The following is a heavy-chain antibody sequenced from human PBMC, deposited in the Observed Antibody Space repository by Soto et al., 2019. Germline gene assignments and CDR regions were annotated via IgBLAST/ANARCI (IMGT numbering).Heavy chain of an antibody. CDR1: GYSFSTYW. CDR3: ARHVAGGRCYPDY. Sequence: EVQLVQSGAEVKKPGESLKISCKASGYSFSTYWIGWVRQMPGQGLEWMGIIYPADSDTRYSPSFQGQVTISADESISTAYLQWSSLKASDTAIYYCARHVAGGRCYPDYGGQGTLVTVSS. CDR2: IYPADSDT. D-gene: IGHD2-15*01. J-gene: IGHJ4*02. V-gene: IGHV5-51*01.